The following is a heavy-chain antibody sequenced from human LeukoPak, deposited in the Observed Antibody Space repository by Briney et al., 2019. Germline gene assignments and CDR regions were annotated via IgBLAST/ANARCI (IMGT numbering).Heavy chain of an antibody. D-gene: IGHD6-13*01. Sequence: GGSLRLSCVASGFTFSSYSMNWVRQAPGKGLEWVSSISSSSSYIYYADSVKGRFTISRDNAKNSLYLQMNGLRAEDTAVYYCAGRFVSSWYTIPIDPWGQGTLVTVSS. J-gene: IGHJ5*02. CDR1: GFTFSSYS. V-gene: IGHV3-21*01. CDR2: ISSSSSYI. CDR3: AGRFVSSWYTIPIDP.